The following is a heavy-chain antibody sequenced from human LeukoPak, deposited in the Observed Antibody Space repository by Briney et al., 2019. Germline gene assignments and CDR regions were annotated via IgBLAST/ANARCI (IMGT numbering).Heavy chain of an antibody. J-gene: IGHJ6*03. D-gene: IGHD6-25*01. CDR2: ISGSGGST. CDR1: GFTFSSYA. Sequence: PGGSLRLSCAASGFTFSSYAMSWVRHAPGKGLEWVSGISGSGGSTYYADSVKGRFTISRDNSKNTLYLQMNSLRAEDTAVYYCAKVLSGAGLYYYYMDVWGKGTTVTVSS. CDR3: AKVLSGAGLYYYYMDV. V-gene: IGHV3-23*01.